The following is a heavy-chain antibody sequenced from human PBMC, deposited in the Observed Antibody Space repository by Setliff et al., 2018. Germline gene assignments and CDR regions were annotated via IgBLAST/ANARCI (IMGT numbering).Heavy chain of an antibody. D-gene: IGHD1-7*01. CDR1: GYTFTSYG. Sequence: ASVKVSCKASGYTFTSYGVSWVRQAPGQGLEWMAWISAYDGNTRFAQNFQGRVTMTRDTSTTTVYMELSSLRSDDTAVYYCARYITGTTPADYWGQGTLVTVSS. CDR2: ISAYDGNT. J-gene: IGHJ4*02. CDR3: ARYITGTTPADY. V-gene: IGHV1-18*01.